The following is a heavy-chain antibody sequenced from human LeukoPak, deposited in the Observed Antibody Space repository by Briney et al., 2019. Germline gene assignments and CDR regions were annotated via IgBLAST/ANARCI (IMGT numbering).Heavy chain of an antibody. CDR3: AKDDYSGYARGAFDI. CDR1: GLTFSSYA. V-gene: IGHV3-23*01. CDR2: ISGSGGST. Sequence: GGPLRLSCAASGLTFSSYAMIWVRQAPGKGLEWVSDISGSGGSTYYADAVKGRFTISRDNSKNTLYLQMNSLRAEDTAVYYCAKDDYSGYARGAFDIWGQGTMVTVSS. J-gene: IGHJ3*02. D-gene: IGHD5-12*01.